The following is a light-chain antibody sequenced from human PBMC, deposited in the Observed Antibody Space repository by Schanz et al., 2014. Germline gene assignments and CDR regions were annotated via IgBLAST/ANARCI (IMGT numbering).Light chain of an antibody. Sequence: QSVLTQPPSVSGAPGQRVTISCTGSSSNIGAGYGVHWYQQFPGTAPKLLIYDNSRRPSGVPDRFSGSKSGTSGTLAITGLQAEDEADYYCSSYAGSINWVFGGGTKLTVL. J-gene: IGLJ3*02. CDR1: SSNIGAGYG. V-gene: IGLV1-40*01. CDR3: SSYAGSINWV. CDR2: DNS.